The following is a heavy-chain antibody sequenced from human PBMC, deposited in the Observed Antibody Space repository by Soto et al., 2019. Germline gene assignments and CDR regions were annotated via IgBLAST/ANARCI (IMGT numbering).Heavy chain of an antibody. J-gene: IGHJ4*02. CDR3: TTGWSSKDY. D-gene: IGHD3-3*01. CDR2: IKSKADGGTT. Sequence: PGRSLRLSCVDSGFICSNAWKSWVRQAPGKGLEWVGRIKSKADGGTTNYAAPVKGRFNISRDGSKNTLYLQMNGLKTEDTAVYYCTTGWSSKDYWGQGTLITVS. V-gene: IGHV3-15*01. CDR1: GFICSNAW.